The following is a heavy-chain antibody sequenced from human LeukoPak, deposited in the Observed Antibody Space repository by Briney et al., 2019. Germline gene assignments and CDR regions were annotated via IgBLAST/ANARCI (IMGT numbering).Heavy chain of an antibody. CDR2: ISGSGGST. Sequence: AGGSLRLSCAASGFTFSSYAMSWVRQAPGKGLEWVSAISGSGGSTYYADSVKGRFTISRDNSKNTLYLQMNSLRAEDTAVYYCAKYLGYCSGGSCYTRHGNWGQGTLVTVSS. CDR3: AKYLGYCSGGSCYTRHGN. J-gene: IGHJ4*02. V-gene: IGHV3-23*01. D-gene: IGHD2-15*01. CDR1: GFTFSSYA.